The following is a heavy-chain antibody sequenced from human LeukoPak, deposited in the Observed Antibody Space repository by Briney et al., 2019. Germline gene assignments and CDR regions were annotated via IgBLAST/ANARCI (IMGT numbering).Heavy chain of an antibody. J-gene: IGHJ4*02. CDR1: GFTFSSYG. CDR3: AKDNDILTGYYDY. CDR2: ISYDGSNK. V-gene: IGHV3-30*18. Sequence: PGRSLRLPCAASGFTFSSYGIHWVRQAPGKGLEWVAVISYDGSNKYYADSVKGRFTISRDNSKNTLYLQMNSLRAEDTAVYYCAKDNDILTGYYDYWGQGTLVTVSS. D-gene: IGHD3-9*01.